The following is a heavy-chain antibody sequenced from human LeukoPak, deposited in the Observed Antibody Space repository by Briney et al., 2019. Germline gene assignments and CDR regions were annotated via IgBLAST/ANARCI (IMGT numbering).Heavy chain of an antibody. CDR2: ISTNGGST. D-gene: IGHD5-12*01. V-gene: IGHV3-64D*06. CDR1: GFSFSSYA. Sequence: GGSLRLSCLVSGFSFSSYAMHWVRQAPGKGLEYVSAISTNGGSTYYVDSVKGRFTISRDNSKNTLYLQMSSLRAEDMSVYYCVTATSYSAYDCWGQGTLVTVSS. J-gene: IGHJ4*02. CDR3: VTATSYSAYDC.